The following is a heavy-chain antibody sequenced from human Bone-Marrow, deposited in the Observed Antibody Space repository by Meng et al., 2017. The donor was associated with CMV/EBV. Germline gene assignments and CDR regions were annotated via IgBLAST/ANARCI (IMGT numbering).Heavy chain of an antibody. CDR1: GFTFSRYA. J-gene: IGHJ4*02. V-gene: IGHV3-23*01. D-gene: IGHD3-22*01. CDR3: AKNFTCGYPHFFEI. Sequence: GGSLRLSCEVSGFTFSRYAMTWVRQTPGKGLEWVSTLNGGNAEVNYADSVKGRFTISRDSSKNTLYLQMHSLRADDSAVYYWAKNFTCGYPHFFEIWGQGALVTVSS. CDR2: LNGGNAEV.